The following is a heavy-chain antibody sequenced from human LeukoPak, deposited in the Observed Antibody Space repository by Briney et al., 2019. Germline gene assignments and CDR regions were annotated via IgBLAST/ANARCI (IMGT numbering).Heavy chain of an antibody. CDR2: ISVYNGNT. CDR3: ATLHSYYYDSSGYYR. V-gene: IGHV1-18*01. J-gene: IGHJ5*02. D-gene: IGHD3-22*01. CDR1: GYTFTSYG. Sequence: ASVKVSCKASGYTFTSYGISWVRQAPGQGLEWMGWISVYNGNTNYAQKVQGRVTMTTDTSTSTAHMELRSLRSDDTAVYYCATLHSYYYDSSGYYRWGQGTLVTVSS.